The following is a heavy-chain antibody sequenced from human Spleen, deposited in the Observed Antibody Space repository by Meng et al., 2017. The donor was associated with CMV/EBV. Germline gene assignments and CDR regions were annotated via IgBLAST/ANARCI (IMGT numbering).Heavy chain of an antibody. V-gene: IGHV3-48*04. D-gene: IGHD6-25*01. CDR2: ISSGSRTV. J-gene: IGHJ4*02. CDR3: ARDYPPYGSSGYYLDN. CDR1: GFRFNTFG. Sequence: GGSLRLSCAASGFRFNTFGMNWVRQAPGEGLEWVSFISSGSRTVSYADSVKGRFTLSRDDANNSVYLQMNSLRAEDTAVYYCARDYPPYGSSGYYLDNWGQGILVTVSS.